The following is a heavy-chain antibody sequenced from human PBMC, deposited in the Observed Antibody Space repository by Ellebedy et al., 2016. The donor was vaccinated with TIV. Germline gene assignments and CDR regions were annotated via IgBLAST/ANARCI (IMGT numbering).Heavy chain of an antibody. D-gene: IGHD3-9*01. V-gene: IGHV1-69*04. CDR2: IIPILGIA. CDR1: GGTFSSYA. CDR3: ASQYDILTGMGDY. Sequence: SVKVSXKASGGTFSSYAISWVRQAPGQGLEWMGRIIPILGIANYAQKFQGRVTITADKSTSTAYMELSSLRSEDTAVYYCASQYDILTGMGDYWGQGTLVTVSS. J-gene: IGHJ4*02.